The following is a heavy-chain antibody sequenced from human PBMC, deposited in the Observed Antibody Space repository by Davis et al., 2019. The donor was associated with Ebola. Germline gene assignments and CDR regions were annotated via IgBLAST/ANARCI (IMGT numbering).Heavy chain of an antibody. Sequence: GGSLRLSCAASEFTVSSNYMAWVRQAPGKGLEWVSVIYSGGKTYYADSVKGRFSISRDNSKNTLYLQMGALRAEDTAVYYCARWGWLFFDYWGQGTLVTVAS. CDR3: ARWGWLFFDY. D-gene: IGHD5-24*01. V-gene: IGHV3-66*01. CDR2: IYSGGKT. CDR1: EFTVSSNY. J-gene: IGHJ4*02.